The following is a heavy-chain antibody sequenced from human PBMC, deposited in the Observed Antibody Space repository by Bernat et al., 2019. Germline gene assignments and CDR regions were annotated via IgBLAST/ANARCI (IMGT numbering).Heavy chain of an antibody. CDR2: ISYDGSNK. V-gene: IGHV3-30-3*01. J-gene: IGHJ4*02. Sequence: QVQLVESGGGVVQPGRSLRLSCAASGFTFSSYAMHWVRQAPGKGLEWVAVISYDGSNKYYADSVKGRFTISRDNSKNTLYLQMSSLRAEDTAVFYCARAPFYGSGWLLDDWGQGTLVTVSS. CDR1: GFTFSSYA. D-gene: IGHD6-19*01. CDR3: ARAPFYGSGWLLDD.